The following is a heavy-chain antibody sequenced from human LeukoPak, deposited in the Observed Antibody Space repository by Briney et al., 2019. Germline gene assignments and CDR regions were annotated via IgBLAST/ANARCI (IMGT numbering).Heavy chain of an antibody. D-gene: IGHD4-11*01. J-gene: IGHJ4*02. CDR3: ARGHYSTF. Sequence: SETLSLTCAVYGGSFSGYYWSWIRQPPGKGLEWIGEINHSGSTNYNPSLKSRVTISVDTSKNQFSLKLSSVTAADTAVYYCARGHYSTFWGQGTLVTVSS. V-gene: IGHV4-34*01. CDR1: GGSFSGYY. CDR2: INHSGST.